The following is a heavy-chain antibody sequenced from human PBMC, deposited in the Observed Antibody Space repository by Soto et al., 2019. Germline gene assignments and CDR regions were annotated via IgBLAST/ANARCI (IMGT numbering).Heavy chain of an antibody. D-gene: IGHD2-2*02. CDR1: GFTFSSYA. CDR3: AKVDCRSTSCYIYYYYYMDV. V-gene: IGHV3-23*01. CDR2: ISGSGGST. Sequence: EVQLLESGGGLVQPGGSLRLSCAASGFTFSSYAMSWVRQAPGKGLEWVSAISGSGGSTYYADSVKGRCTIARDNSKNTLNLQMKSLRAEDTAVYYCAKVDCRSTSCYIYYYYYMDVWGKGTTVTVSS. J-gene: IGHJ6*03.